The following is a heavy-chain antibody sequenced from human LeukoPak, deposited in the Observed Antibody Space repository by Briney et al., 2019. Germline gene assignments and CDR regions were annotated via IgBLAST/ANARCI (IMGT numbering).Heavy chain of an antibody. CDR3: TTGGYGGQFDY. J-gene: IGHJ4*02. CDR1: GFTFSSYA. V-gene: IGHV3-23*01. Sequence: PGGSLRPSCAASGFTFSSYAMSWVRQAPGKGLEWVSAISGSGGSTYYADSVKGRFTISRDNSKNTLYLQMNSLKTEDTAVYYCTTGGYGGQFDYWGQGTMVTVSS. CDR2: ISGSGGST. D-gene: IGHD5-12*01.